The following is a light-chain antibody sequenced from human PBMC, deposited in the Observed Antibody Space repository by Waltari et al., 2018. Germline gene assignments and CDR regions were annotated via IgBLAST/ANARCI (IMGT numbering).Light chain of an antibody. CDR3: QQYNYWPRGT. CDR1: QSVGIN. J-gene: IGKJ1*01. Sequence: EIVLTQSPATLSVSPGGRATLSCRASQSVGINLAWYQQKPGQAPRLLMYGASTRVPGVPARFSGSGSATEFTLTISGLQSEDFALYYCQQYNYWPRGTFGQGTQVEIK. V-gene: IGKV3-15*01. CDR2: GAS.